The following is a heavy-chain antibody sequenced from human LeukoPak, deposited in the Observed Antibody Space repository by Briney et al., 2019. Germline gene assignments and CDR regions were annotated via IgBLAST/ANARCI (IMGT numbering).Heavy chain of an antibody. CDR1: GGSISSSSYY. J-gene: IGHJ4*02. D-gene: IGHD2/OR15-2a*01. Sequence: PSETLSLTCTVSGGSISSSSYYWGWIREPPGKGLEWIGSIYYSGSTYYNPSLKSRVTISVDTSKNQFSLKLSSVTAADTAVYYCARLGFYGLTDYWGQGTLVTVSS. CDR2: IYYSGST. CDR3: ARLGFYGLTDY. V-gene: IGHV4-39*01.